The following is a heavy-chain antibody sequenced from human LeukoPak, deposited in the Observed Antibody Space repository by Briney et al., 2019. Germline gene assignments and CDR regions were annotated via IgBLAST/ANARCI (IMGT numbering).Heavy chain of an antibody. CDR1: GFTFSSYG. Sequence: GGSLRLSRAASGFTFSSYGMHWVRQAPGKGLEWVAFIRYDGSNKYYADSVKGRFTISRDNSKNTLYLQMNSLRAEDTAVYYCAREEEMVKAFGPWGRGTLVTVSS. CDR2: IRYDGSNK. V-gene: IGHV3-30*02. CDR3: AREEEMVKAFGP. J-gene: IGHJ5*02. D-gene: IGHD2-8*01.